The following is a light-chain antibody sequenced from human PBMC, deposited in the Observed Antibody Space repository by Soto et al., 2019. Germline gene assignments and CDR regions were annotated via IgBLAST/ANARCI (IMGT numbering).Light chain of an antibody. CDR1: SSDVGAYNF. J-gene: IGLJ3*02. CDR3: CSYAATSSLV. V-gene: IGLV2-11*01. Sequence: QSALTQPASVSGSPGQSITISCSGTSSDVGAYNFVSWYQVHPGRAPKLMIYGVNQRPSGVPDRFSGSKSGNTASLTISGLQPADEADYYCCSYAATSSLVFGGGPKVTVL. CDR2: GVN.